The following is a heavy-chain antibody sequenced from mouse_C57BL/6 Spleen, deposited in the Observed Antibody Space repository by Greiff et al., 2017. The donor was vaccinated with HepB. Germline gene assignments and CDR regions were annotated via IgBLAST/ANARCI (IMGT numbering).Heavy chain of an antibody. CDR3: ARYPYYYGSSYYAMDY. D-gene: IGHD1-1*01. V-gene: IGHV7-3*01. J-gene: IGHJ4*01. Sequence: EVKVVESGGGLVQPGGSLSLSCAASGFTFTDYYMSWVRQPPGKALEWLGFIRNKANGYTTEYSASVKGRFTISRDNSQSILYLQMNALRAEDSATYYCARYPYYYGSSYYAMDYWGQGTSVTVSS. CDR2: IRNKANGYTT. CDR1: GFTFTDYY.